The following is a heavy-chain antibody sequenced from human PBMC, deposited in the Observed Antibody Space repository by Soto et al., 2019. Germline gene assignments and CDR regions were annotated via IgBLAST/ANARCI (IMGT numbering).Heavy chain of an antibody. CDR1: GFSFSSYW. Sequence: EVQLVESGGGLVQPGGSLRISCKGSGFSFSSYWMSWVRQAPGKGLEWVASIKQDESEKYYVDSVKGRFTISRDNVDGSVFLHMNSLSAEDTAVYFCVRDVGFDYVNWGQGTLVTVSS. CDR3: VRDVGFDYVN. V-gene: IGHV3-7*01. CDR2: IKQDESEK. J-gene: IGHJ4*02. D-gene: IGHD3-16*01.